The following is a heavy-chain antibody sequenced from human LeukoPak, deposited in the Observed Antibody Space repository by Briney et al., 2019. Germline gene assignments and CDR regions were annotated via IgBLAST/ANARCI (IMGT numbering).Heavy chain of an antibody. CDR1: GFTFSSYS. Sequence: GGSLRLSCAASGFTFSSYSMNWVRQAPGKGLEWVSYISSSSSTIYYADSVRGRFTISRDNAKNSLYLQMNSLRAEDTAVYYCARGYYDSSGYCEYWGQGTLVTVSS. CDR3: ARGYYDSSGYCEY. V-gene: IGHV3-48*04. J-gene: IGHJ4*02. D-gene: IGHD3-22*01. CDR2: ISSSSSTI.